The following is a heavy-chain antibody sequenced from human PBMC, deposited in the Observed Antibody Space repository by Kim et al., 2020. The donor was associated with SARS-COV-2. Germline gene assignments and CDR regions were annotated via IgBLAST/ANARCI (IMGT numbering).Heavy chain of an antibody. D-gene: IGHD3-22*01. V-gene: IGHV3-23*01. CDR3: AKAMSITMIGVVETFDD. J-gene: IGHJ4*02. Sequence: VEGRFTISRDQSNNTLYLQMNSLRAEDTAVYYCAKAMSITMIGVVETFDDWGQGTLVTVSS.